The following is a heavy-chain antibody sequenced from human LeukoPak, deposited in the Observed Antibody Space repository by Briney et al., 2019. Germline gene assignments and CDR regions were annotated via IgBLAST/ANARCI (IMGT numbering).Heavy chain of an antibody. CDR2: IIPIFGIA. J-gene: IGHJ4*02. CDR1: GGTFSSYD. CDR3: ARDEGSGSFDY. V-gene: IGHV1-69*01. D-gene: IGHD1-26*01. Sequence: GASVTVSCKASGGTFSSYDISWVRQAPGQGLEWMGGIIPIFGIANYAQKFQGRATITADESTSTAYMVLSRLRSDDTAVYYCARDEGSGSFDYWGQGTLVTVSS.